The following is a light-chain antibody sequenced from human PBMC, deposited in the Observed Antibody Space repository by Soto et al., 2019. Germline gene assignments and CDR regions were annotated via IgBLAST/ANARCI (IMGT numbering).Light chain of an antibody. CDR2: YSS. CDR3: QQRGT. Sequence: ETVLTQFPATLSLSPGESATLSCRASQSVSRYVAWYQHKPGQAPRLLIYYSSNRATGVPTRFSGSGSGTDFSLTISSLEPEDFALYYCQQRGTFGQGTKVEMK. CDR1: QSVSRY. J-gene: IGKJ1*01. V-gene: IGKV3-11*01.